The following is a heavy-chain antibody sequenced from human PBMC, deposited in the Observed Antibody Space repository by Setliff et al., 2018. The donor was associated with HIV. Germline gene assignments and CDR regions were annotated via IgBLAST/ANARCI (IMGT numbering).Heavy chain of an antibody. V-gene: IGHV4-59*11. CDR2: IYYSGST. CDR1: GGSISSHY. Sequence: SETLSLTCTVSGGSISSHYWSWIRQPPGKGLEWIGSIYYSGSTNYNPSLKSRVTISVDTSKNQFSLKLTSVTAADTAVYYCARRGLTLVRGVIMGYFDYWGQGTLVTVS. J-gene: IGHJ4*02. CDR3: ARRGLTLVRGVIMGYFDY. D-gene: IGHD3-10*01.